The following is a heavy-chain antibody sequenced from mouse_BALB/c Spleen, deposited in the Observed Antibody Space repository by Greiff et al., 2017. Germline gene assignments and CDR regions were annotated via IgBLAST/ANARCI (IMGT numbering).Heavy chain of an antibody. CDR2: ISSGGSYT. V-gene: IGHV5-6*01. CDR1: GFTFSSYG. Sequence: VQLKESGGDLVKPGGSLKLSCAASGFTFSSYGMSWVRQTPDKRLEWVATISSGGSYTYYPDSVKGRFTISRDNAKNTLYLQMSSLKSEDTAMYYCARQDYGNYPAWFAYWGQGTLVTVSA. J-gene: IGHJ3*01. D-gene: IGHD2-1*01. CDR3: ARQDYGNYPAWFAY.